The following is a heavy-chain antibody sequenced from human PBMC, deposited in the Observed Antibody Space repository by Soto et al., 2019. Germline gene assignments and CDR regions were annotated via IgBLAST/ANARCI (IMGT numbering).Heavy chain of an antibody. CDR1: GFSFSSYA. Sequence: EVQLLESGGGLIQPGGSLRLSCAASGFSFSSYAMSWVRQAPGKGLEWLSVISGSGRSTYYTDFVKGRFTISRDNSKNTLYLQINSLRAEDTAVYYCAKDRRILLDTAMVAFYYGMDVWGQGTTVTVSS. V-gene: IGHV3-23*01. J-gene: IGHJ6*02. CDR2: ISGSGRST. CDR3: AKDRRILLDTAMVAFYYGMDV. D-gene: IGHD5-18*01.